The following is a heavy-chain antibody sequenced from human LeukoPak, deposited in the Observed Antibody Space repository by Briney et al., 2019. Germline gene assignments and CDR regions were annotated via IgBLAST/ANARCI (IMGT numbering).Heavy chain of an antibody. J-gene: IGHJ4*02. Sequence: ASVKVSCTASGYIFTGYYMHWVRQAPGQGLEWMGWINPNSGGTNYTQKFQGRVTMTRDMSISTAYMELSRLRSDDTAVYYCARSRGFAFSVAFFVYWGRGILVAVSS. CDR3: ARSRGFAFSVAFFVY. V-gene: IGHV1-2*02. CDR1: GYIFTGYY. CDR2: INPNSGGT. D-gene: IGHD3-3*01.